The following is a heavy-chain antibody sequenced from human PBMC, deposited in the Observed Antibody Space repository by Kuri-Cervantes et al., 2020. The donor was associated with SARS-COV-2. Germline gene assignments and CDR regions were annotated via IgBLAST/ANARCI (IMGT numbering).Heavy chain of an antibody. CDR3: ARDRLGVHDS. CDR1: GFTFRRYA. D-gene: IGHD2-8*01. Sequence: GGSLRLSCAASGFTFRRYAMHWVRQAPGKGLEWVAFISNDGTNKDYLASGEGRFTISRDNSQNTLYLQMQSLRSEDSAFYYCARDRLGVHDSWGQGTLVTVSS. CDR2: ISNDGTNK. V-gene: IGHV3-30*03. J-gene: IGHJ4*02.